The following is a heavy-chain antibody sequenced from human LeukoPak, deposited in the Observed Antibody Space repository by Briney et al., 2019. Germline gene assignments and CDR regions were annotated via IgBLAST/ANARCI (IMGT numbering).Heavy chain of an antibody. V-gene: IGHV4-31*03. Sequence: SQTLSLTCTVSGGSISSGGYSWSWIRQHPGKGLEWIGYIYYSGSTYYNPSLKSRVTISVDTSKNQFSLKLSSVTAADTAVYYCARDRGVDPAFDYWGQGTLVTVSS. D-gene: IGHD5-24*01. CDR1: GGSISSGGYS. CDR2: IYYSGST. J-gene: IGHJ4*02. CDR3: ARDRGVDPAFDY.